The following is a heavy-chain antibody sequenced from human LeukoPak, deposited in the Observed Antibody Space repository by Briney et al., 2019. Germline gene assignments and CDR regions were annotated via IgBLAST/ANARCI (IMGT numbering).Heavy chain of an antibody. Sequence: PGGSLRLSCAASGFTFSSYWMSWVRQAPGKGLEWVANINQDGSEKYYVDSVKGRFTISRDNAKNSLYLQMNSLRAEDTAVYYCARDSGPGYSSSWYDYWGQGTLVTVSS. CDR3: ARDSGPGYSSSWYDY. J-gene: IGHJ4*02. D-gene: IGHD6-13*01. V-gene: IGHV3-7*01. CDR2: INQDGSEK. CDR1: GFTFSSYW.